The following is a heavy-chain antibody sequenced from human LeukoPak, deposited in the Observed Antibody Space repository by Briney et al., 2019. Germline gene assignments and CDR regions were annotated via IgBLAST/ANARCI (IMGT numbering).Heavy chain of an antibody. J-gene: IGHJ6*04. CDR2: LYHPDST. V-gene: IGHV4-38-2*01. Sequence: PSETLSLTCAVSGYPINNAYYWVWIRQPPGKGLEWIGSLYHPDSTYYNPSLKSRVTMSVDTSRNQFSLKLSFVTAADTAVYNCARQYDSYFHYYLDLRGTGTTVTVSS. CDR1: GYPINNAYY. CDR3: ARQYDSYFHYYLDL. D-gene: IGHD2/OR15-2a*01.